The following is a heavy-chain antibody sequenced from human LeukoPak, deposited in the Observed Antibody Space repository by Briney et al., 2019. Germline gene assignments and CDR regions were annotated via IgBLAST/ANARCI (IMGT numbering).Heavy chain of an antibody. V-gene: IGHV1-69*13. Sequence: ASVKVSCKASGGTFSSYAISWVRQAPGQGLEWMGGIIPIFGTVNYAQKFQGRVTITADESTSTAYMELSSLRSEDTAVYYCAREGATFYYYYYMDVWGKGTTVTVSS. CDR1: GGTFSSYA. CDR2: IIPIFGTV. CDR3: AREGATFYYYYYMDV. J-gene: IGHJ6*03. D-gene: IGHD4/OR15-4a*01.